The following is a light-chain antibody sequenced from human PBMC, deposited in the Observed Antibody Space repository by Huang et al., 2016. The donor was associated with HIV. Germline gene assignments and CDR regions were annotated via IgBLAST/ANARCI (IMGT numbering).Light chain of an antibody. V-gene: IGKV3-11*01. CDR3: LHRSNWLT. CDR2: DAS. Sequence: EVVLTQSPATLSLFPGERATLSCGASQSVGSYLAWYQQKPGQAPSLLIYDASTRATGIPDRFSGSGSGTDFTLTISSLEPEDFAVYYCLHRSNWLTFGGGTKVEIK. CDR1: QSVGSY. J-gene: IGKJ4*01.